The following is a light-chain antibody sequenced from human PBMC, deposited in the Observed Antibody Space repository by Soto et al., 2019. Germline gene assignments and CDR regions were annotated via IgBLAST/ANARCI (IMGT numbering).Light chain of an antibody. CDR2: GAS. CDR1: QSFSSSY. V-gene: IGKV3-20*01. J-gene: IGKJ3*01. CDR3: QHYGSALFT. Sequence: EIVLTQSPATLSLSPGERATLSCRASQSFSSSYLAWYQQKPGQAHRLLIYGASSRATGIPDRFSGSGSGTDFTLTISSLEPEDFAVYYCQHYGSALFTFGPGTKVDVK.